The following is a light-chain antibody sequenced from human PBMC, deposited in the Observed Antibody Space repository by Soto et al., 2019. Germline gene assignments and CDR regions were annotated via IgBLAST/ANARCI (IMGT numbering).Light chain of an antibody. CDR1: QSISTY. Sequence: DIQMTQSPPSLSASMGDRVTITCRASQSISTYLNWYQQKPGKAPKLLIYAASSLQSGVPSRFGGGGSGTDFTLTISSLQPEDFATYYCQHSFSAPYTFGQGTKLESK. CDR3: QHSFSAPYT. CDR2: AAS. J-gene: IGKJ2*01. V-gene: IGKV1-39*01.